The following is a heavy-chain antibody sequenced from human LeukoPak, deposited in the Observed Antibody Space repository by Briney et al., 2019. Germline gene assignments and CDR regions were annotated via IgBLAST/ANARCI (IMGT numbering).Heavy chain of an antibody. CDR3: AKDIIVGATKFAFDV. D-gene: IGHD1-26*01. Sequence: PGGSLRLSCAASGFTFDDYAMHWVRQAPGKGLEWVSGISWNSGSIGYADSVKGRFTISRDNAKNSLYLQMNSLRAEDTALYYCAKDIIVGATKFAFDVWGQGTMVTVSS. CDR1: GFTFDDYA. CDR2: ISWNSGSI. V-gene: IGHV3-9*01. J-gene: IGHJ3*01.